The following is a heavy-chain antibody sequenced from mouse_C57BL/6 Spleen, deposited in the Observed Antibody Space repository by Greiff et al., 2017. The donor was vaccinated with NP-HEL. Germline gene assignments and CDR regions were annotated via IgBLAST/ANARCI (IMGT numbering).Heavy chain of an antibody. CDR2: INPGSGGT. J-gene: IGHJ1*03. D-gene: IGHD1-1*01. CDR1: GYAFTNYL. Sequence: QVQLKQSGAELVRPGTSVKVSCKASGYAFTNYLIEWVKQRPGQGLEWIGVINPGSGGTNYNEKFKGKATLTADKSSSTAYMQLSSLTSEDSAVYFCARQEVVATRYFDVWGTGTTVTVSS. V-gene: IGHV1-54*01. CDR3: ARQEVVATRYFDV.